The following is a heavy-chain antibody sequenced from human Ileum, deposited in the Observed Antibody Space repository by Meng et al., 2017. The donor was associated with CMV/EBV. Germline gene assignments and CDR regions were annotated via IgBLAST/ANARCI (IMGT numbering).Heavy chain of an antibody. CDR1: GFTFSSYS. CDR2: ISSSSSYI. J-gene: IGHJ5*02. D-gene: IGHD2-2*02. CDR3: ARVSGYCSSTSCYTFLGWFDP. V-gene: IGHV3-21*01. Sequence: GGSLRLSCAASGFTFSSYSMNWVRQAPGKGLEWVSSISSSSSYIYYADSVKGRFTISRDNAKNSLYLQMNSLRAEDTAVYYCARVSGYCSSTSCYTFLGWFDPWGQGTLVTVSS.